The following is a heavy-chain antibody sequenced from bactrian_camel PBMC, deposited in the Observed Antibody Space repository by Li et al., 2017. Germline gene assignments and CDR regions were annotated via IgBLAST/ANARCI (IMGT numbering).Heavy chain of an antibody. D-gene: IGHD6*01. Sequence: VQLVESGGGSVEAGGSLRLSCVAPEYTFSSKCAGWFRQVPGKEREGIAAICTGVGITYYDDSVKDRFTIQDNPEHAVDLQMNSLKPEDTAMYYCAVYPRGLEIRTVVARRVGYWGQGTQVTVS. CDR3: AVYPRGLEIRTVVARRVGY. CDR1: EYTFSSKC. V-gene: IGHV3S40*01. J-gene: IGHJ6*01. CDR2: ICTGVGIT.